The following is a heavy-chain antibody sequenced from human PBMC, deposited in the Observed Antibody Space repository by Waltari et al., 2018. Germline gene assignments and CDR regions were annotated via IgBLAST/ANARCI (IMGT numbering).Heavy chain of an antibody. CDR2: IIPIRGIA. V-gene: IGHV1-69*02. CDR3: AVWDCSGGSCSPEYFQH. J-gene: IGHJ1*01. CDR1: GGTFSSYT. D-gene: IGHD2-15*01. Sequence: QVQLVQSGAEVKKPGSSVKVSCKASGGTFSSYTISWVRQAPGQGLEWMGRIIPIRGIANYAQKFQGRVTITADKSTSTAYMELSSLRSEDTAGYYCAVWDCSGGSCSPEYFQHWGQGTLVTVSS.